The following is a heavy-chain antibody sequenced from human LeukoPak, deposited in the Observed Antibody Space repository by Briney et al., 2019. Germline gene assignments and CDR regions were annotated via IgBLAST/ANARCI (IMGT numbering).Heavy chain of an antibody. CDR3: ARQPGAGWFDP. CDR1: GYSFTSSW. CDR2: INPGDSDT. J-gene: IGHJ5*02. D-gene: IGHD3-10*01. Sequence: GESLKISCQASGYSFTSSWIGWTRQVPGKGLEWMAIINPGDSDTRYSPSFQGQVTISADKSISTVYLQWGSLKASDTAMYYCARQPGAGWFDPWGQGTLVTVSS. V-gene: IGHV5-51*01.